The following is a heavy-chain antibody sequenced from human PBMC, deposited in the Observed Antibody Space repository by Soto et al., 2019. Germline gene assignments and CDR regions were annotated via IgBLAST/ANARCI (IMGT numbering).Heavy chain of an antibody. V-gene: IGHV4-59*01. CDR1: GGSISSYY. Sequence: LSLTCTVSGGSISSYYWSWIRQPPGKGLEWIGYIYYSGSTNYNPSLKSRVTISVDTSKNQFSLKLSSVTAADTAVYYCARGWRQLVPNWFDPWGQGTLVTVSS. CDR2: IYYSGST. D-gene: IGHD6-6*01. J-gene: IGHJ5*02. CDR3: ARGWRQLVPNWFDP.